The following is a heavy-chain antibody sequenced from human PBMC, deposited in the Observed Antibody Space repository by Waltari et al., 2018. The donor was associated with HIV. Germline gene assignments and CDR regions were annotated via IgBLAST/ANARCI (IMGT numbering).Heavy chain of an antibody. Sequence: QVQLQQWGAGLLKPSETLSLTCAVYGGSFSGYYWSWIRQPPGKGLEWIGEINHSGSTNYNPSLKSRVTRSVDTSKNQFSLKLSSVTAADTAVYYCARLRNWNDEVGFDYWGQGTLVTVSS. CDR2: INHSGST. CDR1: GGSFSGYY. CDR3: ARLRNWNDEVGFDY. J-gene: IGHJ4*02. V-gene: IGHV4-34*01. D-gene: IGHD1-1*01.